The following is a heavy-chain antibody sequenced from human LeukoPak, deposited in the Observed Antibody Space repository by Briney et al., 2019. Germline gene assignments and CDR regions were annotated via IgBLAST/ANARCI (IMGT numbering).Heavy chain of an antibody. V-gene: IGHV4-34*01. CDR3: ASLRVRGVIGAFDI. CDR1: GGSFSGHY. Sequence: PSETLSLTCAVYGGSFSGHYWSWIRQPPGKGLEWIGEINHSGSTNYNPSLKSRVTISVDTSKNQFSLKLSSVTAADTAVYYCASLRVRGVIGAFDIWGQGTMVTVSS. CDR2: INHSGST. D-gene: IGHD3-10*01. J-gene: IGHJ3*02.